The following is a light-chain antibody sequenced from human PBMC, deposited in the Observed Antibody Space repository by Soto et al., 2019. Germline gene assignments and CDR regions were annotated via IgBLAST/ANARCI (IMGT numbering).Light chain of an antibody. CDR3: QQYGISPIT. CDR1: QSVSSSY. Sequence: IVLTQSPGTLSLTPGERATLSCRASQSVSSSYLAWYQQKPGQAPRLLIYGASSRATGIPDRFSGSGSGTDFTLTISRLEPEDFAVYYCQQYGISPITFGQGKRLEIK. CDR2: GAS. J-gene: IGKJ5*01. V-gene: IGKV3-20*01.